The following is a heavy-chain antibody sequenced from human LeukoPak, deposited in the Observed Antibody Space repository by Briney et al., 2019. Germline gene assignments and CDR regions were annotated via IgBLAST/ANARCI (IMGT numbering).Heavy chain of an antibody. Sequence: PSETLSLTCTVSGGSISSYYWSWIRQPPGKGLEWIGYIYTSGSTNYNPSLKSRVTISVDTSKNQFSLKLSSVTAADTAVYYCARVFSRFGPPNWFDPWGQGTLVTVSS. CDR2: IYTSGST. V-gene: IGHV4-4*09. CDR3: ARVFSRFGPPNWFDP. D-gene: IGHD3-10*01. J-gene: IGHJ5*02. CDR1: GGSISSYY.